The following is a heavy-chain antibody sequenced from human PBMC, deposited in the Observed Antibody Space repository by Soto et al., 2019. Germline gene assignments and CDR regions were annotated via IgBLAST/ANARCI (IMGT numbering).Heavy chain of an antibody. CDR1: GYTFTGYY. CDR2: INPNSGGT. D-gene: IGHD3-10*01. V-gene: IGHV1-2*04. J-gene: IGHJ6*02. Sequence: ASVKVSCKASGYTFTGYYMHWVRQAPGQGLEWMGWINPNSGGTNYAQKFRGWVTMTRDTSISTAYMELSRLRSDDTAVYYCAREEGSLWFGELLYAPPAYGMDVWGQGATVTVSS. CDR3: AREEGSLWFGELLYAPPAYGMDV.